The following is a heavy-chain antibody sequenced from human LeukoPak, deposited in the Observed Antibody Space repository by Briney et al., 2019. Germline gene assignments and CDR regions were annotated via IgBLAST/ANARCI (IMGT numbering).Heavy chain of an antibody. Sequence: PSETLSLTCAVYGGSFSGYYWSWIRQPPGKGLEWIGEINHSGSTNYNPSLKSRVTISVDTSQNQFSLKLSSVTAADTAVYYCARGIDSYGPGDYWGQGTLVTVSS. CDR3: ARGIDSYGPGDY. CDR1: GGSFSGYY. V-gene: IGHV4-34*01. J-gene: IGHJ4*02. D-gene: IGHD5-18*01. CDR2: INHSGST.